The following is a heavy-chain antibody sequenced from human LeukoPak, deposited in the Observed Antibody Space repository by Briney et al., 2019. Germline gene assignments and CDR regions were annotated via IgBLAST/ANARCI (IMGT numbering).Heavy chain of an antibody. CDR3: ARGRIVVVPAAKTYDAFDI. V-gene: IGHV4-34*01. Sequence: SETLSLTCSVYGGSFSGYYWSWIRQPPGKGLEWIGAINHSGSTNYNPSLKSRVTISVDTSKNQFSLKLSSVTAADTAVYYCARGRIVVVPAAKTYDAFDIWGQGTMVTVSS. CDR1: GGSFSGYY. CDR2: INHSGST. J-gene: IGHJ3*02. D-gene: IGHD2-2*01.